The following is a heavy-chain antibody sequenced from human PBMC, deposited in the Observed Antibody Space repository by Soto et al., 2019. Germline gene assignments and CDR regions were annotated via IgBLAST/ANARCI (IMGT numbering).Heavy chain of an antibody. CDR1: GYSFASYW. CDR2: IYPGDSDT. V-gene: IGHV5-51*01. J-gene: IGHJ6*01. D-gene: IGHD6-6*01. CDR3: ARTRSCTLGLDDDGTDV. Sequence: PGESLKISCQGSGYSFASYWIGWVRQMPGKDLEWMGIIYPGDSDTRYSLSFQGQVTISADKSLRTAYLQWTSLNASDTALHYCARTRSCTLGLDDDGTDVWVPGTTVTV.